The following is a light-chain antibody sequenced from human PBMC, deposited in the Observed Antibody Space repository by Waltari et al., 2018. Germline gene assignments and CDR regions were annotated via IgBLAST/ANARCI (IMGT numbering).Light chain of an antibody. V-gene: IGLV1-44*01. J-gene: IGLJ2*01. CDR2: IKD. CDR3: AACDDRLNGVV. Sequence: QSVLTHSPSASGTPGQRVTISCSGSSSNIESNAVNWYRQLPGTAPKLRIFIKDQRPSGATDRFSGFKYGTSASLAISGVHSDDEADYYCAACDDRLNGVVFGGGTQLTVL. CDR1: SSNIESNA.